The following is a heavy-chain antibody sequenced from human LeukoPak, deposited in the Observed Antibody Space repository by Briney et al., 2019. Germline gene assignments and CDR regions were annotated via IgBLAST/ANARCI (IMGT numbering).Heavy chain of an antibody. CDR3: VRDNAYTFDY. V-gene: IGHV3-74*01. J-gene: IGHJ4*01. Sequence: GGSLRLSCAVSGFKFSSYWMNWVRQVPGKGLVWVAHINTNGDSANYADSVKGRFTISRDNAKSTLSLQMNSLRAEDTAIYYCVRDNAYTFDYWGQGTLVTVSS. CDR2: INTNGDSA. D-gene: IGHD5-24*01. CDR1: GFKFSSYW.